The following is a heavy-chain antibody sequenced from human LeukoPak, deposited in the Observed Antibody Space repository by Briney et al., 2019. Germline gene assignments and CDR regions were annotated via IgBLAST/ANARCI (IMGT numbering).Heavy chain of an antibody. CDR1: GFTFSTYG. J-gene: IGHJ3*02. CDR3: ARAVGPFDI. Sequence: GGSLRLSCAVSGFTFSTYGMHWVRQAPGKGLEWVAVIWYDGSIKYCADSVKGRFTISRDNSKNTLYLQMNNLRAEDTAVYYCARAVGPFDIWGQGTLVIVSS. V-gene: IGHV3-33*01. CDR2: IWYDGSIK.